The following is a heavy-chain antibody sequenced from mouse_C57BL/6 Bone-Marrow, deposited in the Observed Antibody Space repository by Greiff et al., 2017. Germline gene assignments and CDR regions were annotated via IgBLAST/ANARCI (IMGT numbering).Heavy chain of an antibody. CDR3: ARDSNYGEGFAY. Sequence: VQLQQSGPELVKPGASVKIPCKASGYPFTDYNMDWVKQSHGKSLEGIGDINPNNGGTIYNQKFKGKATLTVDKSSSTAYMELRSLTSEDTAVYYCARDSNYGEGFAYWGQGTLVTVSA. CDR1: GYPFTDYN. CDR2: INPNNGGT. J-gene: IGHJ3*01. D-gene: IGHD2-5*01. V-gene: IGHV1-18*01.